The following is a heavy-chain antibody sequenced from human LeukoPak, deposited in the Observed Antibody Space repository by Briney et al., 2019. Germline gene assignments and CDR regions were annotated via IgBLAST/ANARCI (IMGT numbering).Heavy chain of an antibody. J-gene: IGHJ4*02. CDR1: GFTFSSYA. CDR2: ISYDGSNK. V-gene: IGHV3-30-3*01. Sequence: GGSLRLSCAASGFTFSSYAMHWVRQAPGKGLEWVAVISYDGSNKYYADSVKGRFTISRDNSKNTLYLQMYSLRAEDTAVYYCAKGLSRLHKRPSGNIDYWGQGTLVTVSS. D-gene: IGHD3-10*01. CDR3: AKGLSRLHKRPSGNIDY.